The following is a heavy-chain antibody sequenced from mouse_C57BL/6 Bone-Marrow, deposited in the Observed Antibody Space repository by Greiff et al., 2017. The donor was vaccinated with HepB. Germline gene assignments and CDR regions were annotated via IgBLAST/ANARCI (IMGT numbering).Heavy chain of an antibody. Sequence: EVKLVESGGDLVKPGGSLKLSCAASGFTFSSYGMSWVRQTPDKRLEWVATISSGGSYTYYPDSVKGRFTISRDNAKNTLYLQMSSLKSEDTAMYYCARRDGSSYDDWGQGTTLTVSS. J-gene: IGHJ2*01. CDR3: ARRDGSSYDD. CDR2: ISSGGSYT. V-gene: IGHV5-6*02. CDR1: GFTFSSYG. D-gene: IGHD1-1*01.